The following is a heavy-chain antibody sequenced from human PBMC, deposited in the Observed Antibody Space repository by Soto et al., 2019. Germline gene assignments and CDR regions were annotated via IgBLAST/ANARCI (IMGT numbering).Heavy chain of an antibody. CDR2: IIPIFGTA. CDR3: ARAAATIFGVVIGSNWYFDL. V-gene: IGHV1-69*06. J-gene: IGHJ2*01. CDR1: GGTFSSYA. D-gene: IGHD3-3*01. Sequence: VASVKVSCKASGGTFSSYAISWVRQAPGQGLEWMGGIIPIFGTANYARKFQGRVTITADKSTSTAYMELSSLRSEDTAVYYCARAAATIFGVVIGSNWYFDLWGRGTLVTVSS.